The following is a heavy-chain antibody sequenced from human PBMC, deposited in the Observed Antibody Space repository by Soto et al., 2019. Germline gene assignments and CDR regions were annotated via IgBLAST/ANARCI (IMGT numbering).Heavy chain of an antibody. Sequence: QVTLKESGPVLMKPTETLTLTCTVSGFSLSNAGMGVSWIRQPPGKALQWLAHIFSNDEKSSNTSLKSRLTISTDTSKSQVVITMTKMDPVDTATYSCARIKGSTIFSWGQGTLVTVSS. V-gene: IGHV2-26*01. CDR1: GFSLSNAGMG. CDR3: ARIKGSTIFS. J-gene: IGHJ4*02. CDR2: IFSNDEK. D-gene: IGHD3-9*01.